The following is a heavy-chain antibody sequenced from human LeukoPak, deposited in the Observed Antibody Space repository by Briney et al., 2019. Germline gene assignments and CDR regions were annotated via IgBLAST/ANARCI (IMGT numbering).Heavy chain of an antibody. V-gene: IGHV3-30*18. J-gene: IGHJ6*02. CDR2: ISYDGNNK. Sequence: GGSLRLSCAASGFTFSDYGVHWVRQAPGKGLEWVALISYDGNNKYYADSVKGRFTISRDNSKNTLYLQMNSLRAKDTAVYYCTKYSSSSNYYYGMDVWGQGTTVTVSS. CDR1: GFTFSDYG. CDR3: TKYSSSSNYYYGMDV. D-gene: IGHD6-6*01.